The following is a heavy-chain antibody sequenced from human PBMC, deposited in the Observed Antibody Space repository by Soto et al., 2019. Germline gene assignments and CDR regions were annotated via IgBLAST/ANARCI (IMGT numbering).Heavy chain of an antibody. CDR2: IFSNDEK. J-gene: IGHJ6*02. CDR3: ARIPKTSIAARPYYYYGMDV. D-gene: IGHD6-6*01. CDR1: GFSLSNASMG. V-gene: IGHV2-26*01. Sequence: QVTLKESGPVLVKPTETLTLTCTVSGFSLSNASMGVSWIRQPPGKALEWLAHIFSNDEKSYSTSLKSRLTISNDTSKSQVVLTMPNMDPVDTATYYCARIPKTSIAARPYYYYGMDVWGQGTTVTVSS.